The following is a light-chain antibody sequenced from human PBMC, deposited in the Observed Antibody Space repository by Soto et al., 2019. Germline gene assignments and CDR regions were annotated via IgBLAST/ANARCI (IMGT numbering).Light chain of an antibody. CDR2: GAA. V-gene: IGKV1-39*01. J-gene: IGKJ1*01. CDR3: QQTHTAPDT. CDR1: ESIRTY. Sequence: DIQVTQSPSSLSASVGDRVTITCRASESIRTYVNWYQQHPGKAPKLLIFGAANLQNGVPSRFGGSGSGTDFSLSISGLQVEDFATYYCQQTHTAPDTFGQGTKVDIK.